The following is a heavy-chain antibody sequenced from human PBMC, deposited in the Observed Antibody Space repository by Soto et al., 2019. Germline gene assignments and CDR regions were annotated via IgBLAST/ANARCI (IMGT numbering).Heavy chain of an antibody. J-gene: IGHJ5*02. CDR1: GDSLSGGTKY. D-gene: IGHD3-16*01. CDR3: AGDWGPYWFDP. Sequence: KTSETLSLTCTVSGDSLSGGTKYWNWVRQPPGKDLEWIGYIYHGGTTKYNPSLKSRVTISQDTSKNQFSLEIHSVVPSDTAVYYCAGDWGPYWFDPWGQGILVTVSS. CDR2: IYHGGTT. V-gene: IGHV4-61*01.